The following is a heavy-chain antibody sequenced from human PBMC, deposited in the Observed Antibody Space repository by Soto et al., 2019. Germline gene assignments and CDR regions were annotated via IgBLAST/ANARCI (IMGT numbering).Heavy chain of an antibody. Sequence: EVQLVESGGGLVKPGESLRLSCAGSGFTFSSYSLNWVRQAPGKGLEWLASVSNGGSYTYYADSVKGRFTISRDNAANSAFLQMNSLRGEDTAVYYCSRDWDHMDVWGNGTTVTVS. CDR3: SRDWDHMDV. CDR2: VSNGGSYT. J-gene: IGHJ6*03. V-gene: IGHV3-21*01. D-gene: IGHD1-26*01. CDR1: GFTFSSYS.